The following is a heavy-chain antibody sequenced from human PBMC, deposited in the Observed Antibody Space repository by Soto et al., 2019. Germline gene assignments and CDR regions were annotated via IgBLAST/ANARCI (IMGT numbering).Heavy chain of an antibody. CDR2: IYYSGST. D-gene: IGHD5-12*01. CDR3: ARVPWGLRLVDF. Sequence: QVQLQESGPGLVKPSQTLSLTCTVSGGSISSGGYYWSWIRQHPGTGLEWIGYIYYSGSTYYNPSFKSRVTISVYTSKNQFSLKVSSVTAADTAVYYCARVPWGLRLVDFWGQGTLVTVSS. J-gene: IGHJ4*02. CDR1: GGSISSGGYY. V-gene: IGHV4-31*03.